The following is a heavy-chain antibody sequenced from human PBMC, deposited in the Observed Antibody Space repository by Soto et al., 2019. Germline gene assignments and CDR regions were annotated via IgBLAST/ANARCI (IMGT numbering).Heavy chain of an antibody. CDR2: SIPMSGRP. V-gene: IGHV1-69*06. Sequence: QVQLVQSGAEVKTPGSSVKVSCKASGGTFNSYSIDWVRQAPGQGFEWMAGSIPMSGRPNYAQRFQGRATISADKSTNTVFMEVNSLTPEDTAVYYCTRRGLQYANWFDPWGQGTLVTVSS. J-gene: IGHJ5*02. CDR3: TRRGLQYANWFDP. CDR1: GGTFNSYS.